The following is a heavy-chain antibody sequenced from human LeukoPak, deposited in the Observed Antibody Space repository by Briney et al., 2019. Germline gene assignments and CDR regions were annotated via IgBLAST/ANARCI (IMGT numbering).Heavy chain of an antibody. V-gene: IGHV3-23*01. CDR3: AKVERVYAMLVV. CDR1: GFTFSSYA. Sequence: GGSLRLSCAASGFTFSSYAISWVRQAPGKGLEWVSAISGSGGSTYYADSVKGRFSISRDNCKNTLYLQMNSLGAEDTAVYYCAKVERVYAMLVVWGQGTLVTVSS. CDR2: ISGSGGST. D-gene: IGHD2-8*01. J-gene: IGHJ4*02.